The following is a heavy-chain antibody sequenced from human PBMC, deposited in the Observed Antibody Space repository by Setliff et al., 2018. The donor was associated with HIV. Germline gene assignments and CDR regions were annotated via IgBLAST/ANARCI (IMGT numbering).Heavy chain of an antibody. Sequence: SETLSLTCTVSGGSISTSSYYWGWIRQSPGKGLEWIGESNHVGRTNYNPSLKSRVTISVDTSKKRFSLTLRSANAADTAVYYCARNPHYFDRSGYYSWFYFDYWCQGTLVTVSS. V-gene: IGHV4-39*07. CDR1: GGSISTSSYY. CDR3: ARNPHYFDRSGYYSWFYFDY. CDR2: SNHVGRT. J-gene: IGHJ4*02. D-gene: IGHD3-22*01.